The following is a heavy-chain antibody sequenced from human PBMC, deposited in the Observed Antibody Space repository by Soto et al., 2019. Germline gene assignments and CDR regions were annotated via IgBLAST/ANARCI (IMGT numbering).Heavy chain of an antibody. CDR2: TRNKANSYTT. J-gene: IGHJ6*02. D-gene: IGHD5-12*01. Sequence: EVQLVESGGGLVQPGGSLRLSCAASGFTFSDHYMDWVRQAPGKGLEWVGRTRNKANSYTTEYAASVRGRFTISRDDSKNSLYLQMNSLKTEDTAVYYCARDMAESDYDRGYGMDVWGQGTTVTVSS. CDR3: ARDMAESDYDRGYGMDV. V-gene: IGHV3-72*01. CDR1: GFTFSDHY.